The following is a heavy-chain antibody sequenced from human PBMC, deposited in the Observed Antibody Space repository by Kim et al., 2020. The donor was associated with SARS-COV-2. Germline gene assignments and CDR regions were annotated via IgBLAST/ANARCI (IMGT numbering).Heavy chain of an antibody. CDR1: GGTFSSYA. CDR2: IIPIFGTA. CDR3: ARFPRYCSGGSCYWFDP. J-gene: IGHJ5*02. D-gene: IGHD2-15*01. Sequence: SVKVSCKASGGTFSSYAISWVLQAPGQGLEWMGGIIPIFGTANYAQKFQGRVTITADKSTSTAYMELSSLRSEDTAVYYCARFPRYCSGGSCYWFDPWGQGTLVTVSS. V-gene: IGHV1-69*06.